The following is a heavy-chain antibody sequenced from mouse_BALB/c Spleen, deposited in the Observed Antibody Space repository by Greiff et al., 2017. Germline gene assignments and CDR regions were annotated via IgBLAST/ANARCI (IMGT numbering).Heavy chain of an antibody. V-gene: IGHV1-67*01. CDR2: ISTYYGNT. CDR3: ARHYGSSYGGYFDV. CDR1: GYTFTDYA. D-gene: IGHD1-1*01. J-gene: IGHJ1*01. Sequence: VKLMESGPELVRPGVSVKISCKGSGYTFTDYAMHWVKQSHAKSLEWIGVISTYYGNTNYNQKFKGKATMTVDKSSSTAYMELARLTSEDSAIYYCARHYGSSYGGYFDVWGAGTTVTVSS.